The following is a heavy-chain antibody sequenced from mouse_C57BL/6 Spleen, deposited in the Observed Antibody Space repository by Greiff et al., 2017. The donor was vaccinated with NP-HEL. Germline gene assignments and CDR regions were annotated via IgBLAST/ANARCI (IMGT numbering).Heavy chain of an antibody. D-gene: IGHD2-2*01. CDR1: GYTFTSYW. V-gene: IGHV1-69*01. Sequence: QVQLKQPGAELVMPGASVKLSCKASGYTFTSYWMHWVKQRPGQGLEWIGEIDPSDSYTNYNQKFKGKSTLTVDKSSSTAYMQLSSLTSEDSAVYYCARFWLDYAMDYWGQGTSVTVSS. CDR2: IDPSDSYT. CDR3: ARFWLDYAMDY. J-gene: IGHJ4*01.